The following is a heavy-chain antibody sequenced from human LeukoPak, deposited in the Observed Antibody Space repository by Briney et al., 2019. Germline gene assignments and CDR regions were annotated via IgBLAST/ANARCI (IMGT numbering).Heavy chain of an antibody. CDR1: GGSISSHY. D-gene: IGHD6-19*01. CDR3: ARGSYSSGWFGGEYFDY. J-gene: IGHJ4*02. CDR2: IYYSGIT. Sequence: SETLSLTCTVSGGSISSHYWSWIRQPPGKGLDWIGYIYYSGITNYNPSLKSRVTISVDTSKNQFSLKLSSVTAADTAVYYCARGSYSSGWFGGEYFDYWGQGTLVTVSS. V-gene: IGHV4-59*11.